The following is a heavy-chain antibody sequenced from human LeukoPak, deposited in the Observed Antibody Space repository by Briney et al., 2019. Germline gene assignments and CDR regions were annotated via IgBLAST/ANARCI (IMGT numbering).Heavy chain of an antibody. Sequence: SGTLSLTCTVSGGSISRYYWSWIRQPPGKGLEWIGYIYYSGSTNYNPSLKSRVTISVDTSKNQFSLKLSSVTAADTAVYYCARESGASFDYWGRGTLVTVSS. CDR2: IYYSGST. J-gene: IGHJ4*02. CDR3: ARESGASFDY. CDR1: GGSISRYY. D-gene: IGHD2-15*01. V-gene: IGHV4-59*01.